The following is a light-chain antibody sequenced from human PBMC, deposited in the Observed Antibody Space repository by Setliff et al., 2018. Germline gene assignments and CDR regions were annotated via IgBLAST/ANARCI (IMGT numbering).Light chain of an antibody. CDR1: EDISRY. J-gene: IGKJ2*01. CDR2: DGS. Sequence: DIQMTQSPSSLSASVGDRVTITCQASEDISRYLNWYQQKPGKAPDLLIYDGSNLETGVPSRFSGSGSGTHFTFTISSLQPEDVGTYFCQQYNHLPYIFGPGTKVDIK. CDR3: QQYNHLPYI. V-gene: IGKV1-33*01.